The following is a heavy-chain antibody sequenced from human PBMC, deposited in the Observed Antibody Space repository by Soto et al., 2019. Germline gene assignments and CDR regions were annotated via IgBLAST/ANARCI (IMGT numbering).Heavy chain of an antibody. Sequence: EVQLVESGGGLVKPGGSLRLSCAASGFDFSKAWMSWVRQAPGKGLEWVGRLMSKTDGGTTVYAAPVKGRFTISRDDSKNTLYLQMSSLNTEDTAVYYCVAGTGRTDLDYWGQGTLVTVSS. CDR2: LMSKTDGGTT. V-gene: IGHV3-15*01. D-gene: IGHD2-2*01. J-gene: IGHJ4*02. CDR3: VAGTGRTDLDY. CDR1: GFDFSKAW.